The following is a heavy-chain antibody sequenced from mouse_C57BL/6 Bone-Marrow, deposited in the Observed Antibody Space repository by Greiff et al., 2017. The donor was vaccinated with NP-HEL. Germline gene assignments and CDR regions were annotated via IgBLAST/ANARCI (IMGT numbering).Heavy chain of an antibody. CDR1: GYTFTSYW. J-gene: IGHJ3*01. CDR3: ARLLRSWFAY. V-gene: IGHV1-64*01. CDR2: IHPNSGST. Sequence: QVQLKQPGAELVKPGASVKLSCKASGYTFTSYWMHWVKQRPGQGLEWIGMIHPNSGSTNYNEKFKSKATLTVDKSSSTAYMQLSSLTSEDSAVYYCARLLRSWFAYWGQGTLVTVSA. D-gene: IGHD1-1*01.